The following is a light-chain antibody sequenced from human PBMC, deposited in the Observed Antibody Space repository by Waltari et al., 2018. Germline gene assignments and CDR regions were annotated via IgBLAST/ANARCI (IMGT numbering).Light chain of an antibody. CDR2: RNN. CDR3: SAWDSSVRAWV. CDR1: NNNVGNQG. Sequence: QAGLTQPPSVSKDLRQTATLTCTGNNNNVGNQGAAWLQQHQGHPPKLLFYRNNERPSGISYRFTASRTGNTASLIITGLQPDDEADYYYSAWDSSVRAWVFGGGTKLTVL. V-gene: IGLV10-54*04. J-gene: IGLJ3*02.